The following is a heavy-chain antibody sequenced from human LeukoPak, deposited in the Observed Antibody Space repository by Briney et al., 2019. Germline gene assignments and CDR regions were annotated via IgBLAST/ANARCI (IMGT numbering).Heavy chain of an antibody. Sequence: GASVKVSCKASGGTFSSYAISWVRQAPGQGLEWMGGIIPIFGTANYAQKFQGRVTITADESTSTAYLELSSLRSEDTAVYYCARNFWGSASYFDYWGQGTLVTVSS. D-gene: IGHD7-27*01. V-gene: IGHV1-69*13. J-gene: IGHJ4*02. CDR3: ARNFWGSASYFDY. CDR2: IIPIFGTA. CDR1: GGTFSSYA.